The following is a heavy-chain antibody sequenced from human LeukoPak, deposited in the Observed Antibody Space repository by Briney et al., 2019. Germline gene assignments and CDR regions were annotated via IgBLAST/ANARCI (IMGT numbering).Heavy chain of an antibody. V-gene: IGHV1-18*01. CDR1: GYTFTSYD. D-gene: IGHD3-10*01. CDR2: ISAYNGNT. CDR3: ARAGSGITTLFDP. J-gene: IGHJ5*02. Sequence: ASVKVSCKASGYTFTSYDINWVRQATGQGLEWMGWISAYNGNTNYAQKLQGRVTMTTDTSTSTAYMELRSLRSDDTAVYYCARAGSGITTLFDPWGQGTLVTVSS.